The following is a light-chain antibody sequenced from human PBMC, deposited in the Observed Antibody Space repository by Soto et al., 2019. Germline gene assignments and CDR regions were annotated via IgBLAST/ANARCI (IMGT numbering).Light chain of an antibody. CDR3: QQYNTYSGT. Sequence: DIQMTQSPSALSASVGDRITITCRASQSVNNWLAWYQQKPGKAPKLLIYDASYLESGVPSRFSGSGSGTEFTLSISSLQPDDFATYYCQQYNTYSGTFGQGTKAEIK. CDR1: QSVNNW. J-gene: IGKJ1*01. V-gene: IGKV1-5*01. CDR2: DAS.